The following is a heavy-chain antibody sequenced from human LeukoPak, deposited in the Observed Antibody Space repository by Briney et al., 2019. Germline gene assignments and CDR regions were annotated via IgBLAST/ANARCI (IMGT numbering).Heavy chain of an antibody. Sequence: GGSLRLSCAASGFTFRSNWMSWVRHAPGKGLEWVANIKQDGSEKYYVDSVKGRFTISRDNAKNSLYLQMNSLRAEDTAVYYCARDWRNLKTFDYWGQGTLVTVSS. CDR3: ARDWRNLKTFDY. J-gene: IGHJ4*02. V-gene: IGHV3-7*01. CDR2: IKQDGSEK. CDR1: GFTFRSNW.